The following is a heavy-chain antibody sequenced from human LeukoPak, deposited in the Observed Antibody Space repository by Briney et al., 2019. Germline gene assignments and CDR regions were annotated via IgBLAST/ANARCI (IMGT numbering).Heavy chain of an antibody. J-gene: IGHJ6*02. D-gene: IGHD6-19*01. CDR3: ARDKSSGWSRYYYGMDV. Sequence: PSETLSLTCAVYGGSFSGYYWSWIRQPPGKGLEWIGEINHSGSTNYNPTLKSRVTISVDTSKNQFSLKLSSVTAADTAVYYCARDKSSGWSRYYYGMDVWGQGTTVTVSS. V-gene: IGHV4-34*01. CDR1: GGSFSGYY. CDR2: INHSGST.